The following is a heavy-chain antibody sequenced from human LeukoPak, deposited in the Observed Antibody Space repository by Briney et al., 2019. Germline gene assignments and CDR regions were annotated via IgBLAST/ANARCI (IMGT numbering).Heavy chain of an antibody. D-gene: IGHD2-15*01. CDR2: MNPNSGNT. V-gene: IGHV1-8*01. CDR1: GYTFTSYD. CDR3: ARGAPGGYCSGGSCPYFDY. Sequence: ASVKVSCKASGYTFTSYDINWVRQATGQGLEWMGWMNPNSGNTGYAQKFQGRVTMTRNTSIITAYMELSSLRSEDTAVYYCARGAPGGYCSGGSCPYFDYWGQGTLVTVSS. J-gene: IGHJ4*02.